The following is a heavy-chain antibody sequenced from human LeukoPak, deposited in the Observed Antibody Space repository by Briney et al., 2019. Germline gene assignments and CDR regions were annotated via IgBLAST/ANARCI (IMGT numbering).Heavy chain of an antibody. CDR2: INPNSGGT. V-gene: IGHV1-2*02. D-gene: IGHD3-9*01. CDR3: ARARPTRYYDILTGYYPSYYYYGMDV. Sequence: ASVKVSCKASGYTFTGYYMHWVRQAPGLGLEWMGWINPNSGGTNYAQKFQGRVTMTRDTSISTAYMELSRLRSDDTAVYYCARARPTRYYDILTGYYPSYYYYGMDVWGQGTTVTVSS. J-gene: IGHJ6*02. CDR1: GYTFTGYY.